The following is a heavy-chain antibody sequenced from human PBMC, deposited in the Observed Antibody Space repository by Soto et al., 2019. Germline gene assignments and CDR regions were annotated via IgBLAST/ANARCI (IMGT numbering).Heavy chain of an antibody. CDR1: GFTFSSYA. V-gene: IGHV3-23*01. CDR2: ISGSGGST. J-gene: IGHJ6*02. CDR3: AKVHGSRIAAAGTGPQPYYYYGMDV. Sequence: GSLRLSCAASGFTFSSYAMSWVRQAPGKGLEWVSAISGSGGSTYYADSVKGRFTISRDNSKNTLYLQMNSLRAEDTAVYYCAKVHGSRIAAAGTGPQPYYYYGMDVWGQGTTVTVSS. D-gene: IGHD6-13*01.